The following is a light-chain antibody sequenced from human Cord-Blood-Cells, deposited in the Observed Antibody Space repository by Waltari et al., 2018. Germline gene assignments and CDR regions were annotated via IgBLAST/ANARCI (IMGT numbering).Light chain of an antibody. Sequence: QSALTQPASVSGSPGQSITISCTGTSSDVGSYNLVSWYQPHPGKAPKLMIYEVSKRPSGVSNRFSGSKSGNTASLTISGLQAEDEADYYCCSYAGSSTVFGGGTQLTVL. CDR3: CSYAGSSTV. J-gene: IGLJ7*01. CDR1: SSDVGSYNL. V-gene: IGLV2-23*02. CDR2: EVS.